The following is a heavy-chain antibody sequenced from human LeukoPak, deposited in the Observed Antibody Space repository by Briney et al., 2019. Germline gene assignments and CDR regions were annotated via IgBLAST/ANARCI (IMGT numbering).Heavy chain of an antibody. CDR3: TYYYDRSGYYGFDY. CDR1: GFTFSSYA. Sequence: GGSLRLSCAASGFTFSSYAMSWVRQAPGKGLEWVSAISGSSGSTYYADSVKGRFTISRDNSKNTLYLQMNSLRAEDTAVYYCTYYYDRSGYYGFDYWGQGTLVTVSS. D-gene: IGHD3-22*01. V-gene: IGHV3-23*01. J-gene: IGHJ4*02. CDR2: ISGSSGST.